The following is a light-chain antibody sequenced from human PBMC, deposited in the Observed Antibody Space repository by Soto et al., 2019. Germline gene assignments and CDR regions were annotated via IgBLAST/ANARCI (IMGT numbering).Light chain of an antibody. V-gene: IGKV1-39*01. CDR3: QQGYSTPIA. J-gene: IGKJ5*01. CDR1: QSISSY. CDR2: AAS. Sequence: DLPMTQSPSSLSASLGDRVAITCRASQSISSYLNWYQQKPGKAAKVLSYAASNLQSGVPSRFSGGGSGTDFARTISSLQPEDFATYYCQQGYSTPIACGQGTLLEIK.